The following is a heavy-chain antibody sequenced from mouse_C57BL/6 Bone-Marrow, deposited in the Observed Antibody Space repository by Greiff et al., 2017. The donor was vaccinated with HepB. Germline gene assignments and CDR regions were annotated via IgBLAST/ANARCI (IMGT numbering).Heavy chain of an antibody. CDR2: IHPNSGST. J-gene: IGHJ2*01. CDR1: GYTFTSYW. V-gene: IGHV1-64*01. Sequence: QVQLQQSGAELVKPGASVKLSCKASGYTFTSYWMHWVKQRPGQGLEWIGMIHPNSGSTNYNEKFKSKATLTVDKSSSTAYTQLSSLTSEDSAVYYCAGTGAGGFDYWGQGTTLTVSS. CDR3: AGTGAGGFDY. D-gene: IGHD3-3*01.